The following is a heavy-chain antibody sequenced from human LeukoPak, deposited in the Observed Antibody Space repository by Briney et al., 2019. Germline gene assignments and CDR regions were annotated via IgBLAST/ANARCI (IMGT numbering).Heavy chain of an antibody. CDR3: ARALRGSGSYYNVQFAFDI. J-gene: IGHJ3*02. CDR1: GDSVSSNSAA. D-gene: IGHD3-10*01. V-gene: IGHV6-1*01. CDR2: TYYKSKWYN. Sequence: SQTLSLTCAISGDSVSSNSAAWNWIRQSPSRGLEWLGRTYYKSKWYNDYAVSVKSRITINPDTSKNQFSLQLNSVTPEDTAVYYCARALRGSGSYYNVQFAFDIWGQGTMVTVSS.